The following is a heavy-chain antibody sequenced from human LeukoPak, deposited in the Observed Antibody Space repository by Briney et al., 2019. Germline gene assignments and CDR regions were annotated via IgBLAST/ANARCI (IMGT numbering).Heavy chain of an antibody. Sequence: PGGSLRLSCAASGFTVSSNYMSWVRQAPGKGLEWVSVIYSGGSTYYAGSVKGRFPISRDNSKNTLYLQMNSLRAEDTAVYYCARAVWATVVYYFDYWGQGTLVTVSS. CDR1: GFTVSSNY. J-gene: IGHJ4*02. CDR3: ARAVWATVVYYFDY. CDR2: IYSGGST. V-gene: IGHV3-53*01. D-gene: IGHD4-23*01.